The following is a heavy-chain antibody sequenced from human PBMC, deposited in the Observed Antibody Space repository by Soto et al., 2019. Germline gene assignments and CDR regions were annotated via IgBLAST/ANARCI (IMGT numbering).Heavy chain of an antibody. V-gene: IGHV4-4*02. CDR3: AVTDFWSASYRRGAFDI. CDR2: VYYSGTT. J-gene: IGHJ3*02. D-gene: IGHD3-3*01. CDR1: GGPITSSNW. Sequence: QVQLQESGPGLVKPSGTLSLTCAVSGGPITSSNWWTWVRQPPGKGLEWIGEVYYSGTTNYNSSLKNRITISMDKSKNQFSLRLTSVTAADSAVYLCAVTDFWSASYRRGAFDIWGQGTFITVSS.